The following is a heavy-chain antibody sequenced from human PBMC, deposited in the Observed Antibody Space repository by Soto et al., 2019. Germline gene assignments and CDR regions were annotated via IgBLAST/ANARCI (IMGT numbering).Heavy chain of an antibody. CDR1: GYTFRNFG. D-gene: IGHD2-8*01. J-gene: IGHJ4*02. V-gene: IGHV1-18*01. Sequence: QVQLVQSGGEVKKPGASVKFSCKASGYTFRNFGLSWVRQAPGQGLELMGWISPYNGNTNYAQKLQGRLTMTTDTSTSTAYMELKSLRSDDTAVYYCARDRLGVSVTGGGFDSWGQGTLVTVSS. CDR2: ISPYNGNT. CDR3: ARDRLGVSVTGGGFDS.